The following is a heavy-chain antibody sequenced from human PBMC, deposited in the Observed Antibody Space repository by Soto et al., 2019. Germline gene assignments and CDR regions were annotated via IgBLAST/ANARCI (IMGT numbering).Heavy chain of an antibody. J-gene: IGHJ4*02. CDR2: INHSGST. CDR1: GGSFSGYY. Sequence: PSETLSLTCAVYGGSFSGYYWSWIRQPPGKGLEWIGEINHSGSTNYNPSLKSRVTISVDTSKNQFSLKLSSVTAADTAVYYCARRDWGWWLRFAYWGQGTLVTVSS. D-gene: IGHD5-12*01. CDR3: ARRDWGWWLRFAY. V-gene: IGHV4-34*01.